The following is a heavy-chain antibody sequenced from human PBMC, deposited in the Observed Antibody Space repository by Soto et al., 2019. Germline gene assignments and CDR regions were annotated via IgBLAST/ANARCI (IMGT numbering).Heavy chain of an antibody. CDR2: ISSSSSTI. J-gene: IGHJ4*02. Sequence: GGLLRLASAASGFTFSSYSMNLVRQAPGKGLEWVSYISSSSSTIYYADSVKGRFTISRDNAKNSLYLQMNSLRAEDTAVYYCARDYSSYGPFDYWGQGTLVTVSS. V-gene: IGHV3-48*01. CDR1: GFTFSSYS. D-gene: IGHD5-18*01. CDR3: ARDYSSYGPFDY.